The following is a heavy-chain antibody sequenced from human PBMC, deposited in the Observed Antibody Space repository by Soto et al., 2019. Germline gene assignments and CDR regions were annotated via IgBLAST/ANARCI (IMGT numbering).Heavy chain of an antibody. V-gene: IGHV3-66*01. D-gene: IGHD6-13*01. CDR3: ERDSGSWIDY. CDR1: GFTVSTNY. Sequence: EVQLVESGGGLVQPGGSLRLSCAASGFTVSTNYMSWVRQAPGKGLEWVSVIYSGGSTNYADSVKGRFTISRDNSKNTLYLQMNSLRVEDTAVYYCERDSGSWIDYWGQGTLVTVSS. CDR2: IYSGGST. J-gene: IGHJ4*02.